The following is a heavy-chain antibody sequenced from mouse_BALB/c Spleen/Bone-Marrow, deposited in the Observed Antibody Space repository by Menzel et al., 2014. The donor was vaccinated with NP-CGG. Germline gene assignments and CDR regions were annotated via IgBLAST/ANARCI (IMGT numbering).Heavy chain of an antibody. V-gene: IGHV1-81*01. CDR3: ARDYYGSSGAMDY. CDR2: IYPGSGST. Sequence: QVQLQQPGPELAKPGASVKMSCKASGYTFTDYVISWVKQRTGQGLEWIGDIYPGSGSTYYNEKFKGKATLTADKSSNTAYMQLSSLTSEDSAVYFCARDYYGSSGAMDYWGQGTSVTVSS. J-gene: IGHJ4*01. D-gene: IGHD1-1*01. CDR1: GYTFTDYV.